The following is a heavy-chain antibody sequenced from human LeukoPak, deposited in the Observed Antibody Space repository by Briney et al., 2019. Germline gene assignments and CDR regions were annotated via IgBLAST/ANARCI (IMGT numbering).Heavy chain of an antibody. CDR1: GYSVINGYY. J-gene: IGHJ4*02. CDR3: ARGNNGYDV. Sequence: SETLSLTCTVSGYSVINGYYWGWIRQPPGKGLEWVASVYHSGSTNYSPSLKGRVTISLDTSKNQLSLKLTSVTAADTAAYYCARGNNGYDVWGQGNLVTGSS. V-gene: IGHV4-38-2*02. D-gene: IGHD5-12*01. CDR2: VYHSGST.